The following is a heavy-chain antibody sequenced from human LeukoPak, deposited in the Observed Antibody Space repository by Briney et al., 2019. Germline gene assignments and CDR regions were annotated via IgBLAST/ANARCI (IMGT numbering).Heavy chain of an antibody. J-gene: IGHJ3*02. CDR2: MSSSWRT. CDR3: ARGPYSYDSSGAFDI. D-gene: IGHD3-22*01. Sequence: SETLSLTCAVYGGSLCGYYWIGIRQPAGKGVEGVGRMSSSWRTHYNPSLNSRVTISLDTSKNKLFLKLSAVTAADTAVYFCARGPYSYDSSGAFDIWGQGTMVTVSS. V-gene: IGHV4-59*10. CDR1: GGSLCGYY.